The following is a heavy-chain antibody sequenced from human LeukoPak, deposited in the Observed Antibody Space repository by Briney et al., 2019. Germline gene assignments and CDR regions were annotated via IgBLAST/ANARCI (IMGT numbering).Heavy chain of an antibody. J-gene: IGHJ4*02. D-gene: IGHD3-16*01. CDR3: TTGDYVWGPDY. V-gene: IGHV3-15*01. CDR2: IKSKTDGGTT. CDR1: GFTFSNAW. Sequence: GGSLRLSCAASGFTFSNAWMSWVRQAPGKGLEWVGRIKSKTDGGTTDYAAPVKGRFAISRDDSKNMLYLQMNSLKTEDTAVYYCTTGDYVWGPDYWGQGTLVTVSS.